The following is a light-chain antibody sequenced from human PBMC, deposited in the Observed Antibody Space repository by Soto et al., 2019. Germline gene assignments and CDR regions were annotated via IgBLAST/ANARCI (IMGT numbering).Light chain of an antibody. V-gene: IGLV2-14*01. CDR1: SSDVGGYNY. CDR3: SSYTSISTVV. J-gene: IGLJ2*01. Sequence: QSALTQPASVSGSPGQSITISCIGTSSDVGGYNYVSWYQQHPDKAPKLVIYNVNNRPSGVSDRFSGSKSGNTASLIISGLQAEDEADYYCSSYTSISTVVFGGGTKVTV. CDR2: NVN.